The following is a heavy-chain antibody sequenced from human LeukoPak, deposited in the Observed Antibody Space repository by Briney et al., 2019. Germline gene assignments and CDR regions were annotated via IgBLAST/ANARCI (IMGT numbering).Heavy chain of an antibody. Sequence: PSETLSLTCTVSGGSISSYYWSWIRQPPGKGLEWIGYIYYSGSTNYNPPLKSRVTISVDTSKNQFSLKLGSVTAADTAVYYCARGMSYYYDSSGYYRYYYYYYMDVWGKGTTVSVSS. CDR1: GGSISSYY. CDR3: ARGMSYYYDSSGYYRYYYYYYMDV. D-gene: IGHD3-22*01. V-gene: IGHV4-59*12. CDR2: IYYSGST. J-gene: IGHJ6*03.